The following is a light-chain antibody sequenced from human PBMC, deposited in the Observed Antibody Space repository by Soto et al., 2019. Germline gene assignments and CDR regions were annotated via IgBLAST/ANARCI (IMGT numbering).Light chain of an antibody. CDR3: QQRANWT. Sequence: DIVLTQSPATLSLSPGERATLSCRASQSVSNSLAWYQQKPGQAPRLLIYDVSNRATGIPARFSGSGSGTDFTLTISSLESEDFAVYYCQQRANWTFGQGTKVEIK. V-gene: IGKV3-11*01. CDR1: QSVSNS. CDR2: DVS. J-gene: IGKJ1*01.